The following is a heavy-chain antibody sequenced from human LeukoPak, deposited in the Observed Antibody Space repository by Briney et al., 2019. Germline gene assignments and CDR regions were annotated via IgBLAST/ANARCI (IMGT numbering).Heavy chain of an antibody. CDR2: IKHDGSEK. J-gene: IGHJ4*02. CDR1: GFIFTNYF. CDR3: ATDRGWRTSGYYLYYFEY. V-gene: IGHV3-7*01. D-gene: IGHD3-3*01. Sequence: GGPLRLSCAASGFIFTNYFMSWVRQAPGKGLEWVASIKHDGSEKYYVDSVRGRFTISRDNTMNSLYLQMSSLRAEDTAVYYCATDRGWRTSGYYLYYFEYWGQGTLVTYSS.